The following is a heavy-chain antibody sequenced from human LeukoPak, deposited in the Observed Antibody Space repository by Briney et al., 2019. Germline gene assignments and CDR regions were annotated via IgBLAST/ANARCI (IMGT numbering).Heavy chain of an antibody. J-gene: IGHJ3*02. D-gene: IGHD1-26*01. Sequence: GSSVKVSCKASGGTFSSYAISWVRHAPGQGLEWMGRIIPIFGTANYAQKFQGRVTITTDESTSTAYMELSSLRSEDTAVYYCARAIRELLPPSDAFDIWGQGTMVTVSS. CDR2: IIPIFGTA. CDR3: ARAIRELLPPSDAFDI. CDR1: GGTFSSYA. V-gene: IGHV1-69*05.